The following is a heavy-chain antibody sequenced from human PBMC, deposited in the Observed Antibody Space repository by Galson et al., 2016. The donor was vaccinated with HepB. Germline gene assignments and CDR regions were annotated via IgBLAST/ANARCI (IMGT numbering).Heavy chain of an antibody. CDR3: VKDPVASSGTGWFDS. J-gene: IGHJ5*01. V-gene: IGHV3-23*01. Sequence: SLRLSCAASGFTFSNFAMSWVRQSPKTGLEWVSSISHNGETTYDADFVEGRFTIARDNANNTVYLQMNSLRAGDTAVYYCVKDPVASSGTGWFDSWGQGILVTVSS. D-gene: IGHD3/OR15-3a*01. CDR1: GFTFSNFA. CDR2: ISHNGETT.